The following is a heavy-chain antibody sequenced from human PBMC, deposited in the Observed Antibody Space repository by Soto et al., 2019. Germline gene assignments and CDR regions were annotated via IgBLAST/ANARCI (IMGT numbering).Heavy chain of an antibody. CDR3: ARSGYSYGPFDY. J-gene: IGHJ4*02. D-gene: IGHD5-18*01. CDR2: ISGSGGST. Sequence: GGSLRLSCAASGFSVSGIYMTWVRQAPGKGLEWVSAISGSGGSTYYADSVKGRFTISRDNSKNTLYLQMNSLRAEDTAVYYCARSGYSYGPFDYWGQGTLVTVSS. CDR1: GFSVSGIY. V-gene: IGHV3-23*01.